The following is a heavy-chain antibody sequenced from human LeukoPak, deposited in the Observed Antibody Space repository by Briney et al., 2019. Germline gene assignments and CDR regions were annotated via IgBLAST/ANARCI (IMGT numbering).Heavy chain of an antibody. CDR2: ISHSGGST. J-gene: IGHJ4*02. CDR1: GFTFSSYA. V-gene: IGHV3-23*01. D-gene: IGHD1-26*01. CDR3: AKDPYSGSPRGCDD. Sequence: PGGSLRLSCAASGFTFSSYAMSWVRQAPGEGLEWVSTISHSGGSTFYADSVKGRFTIFRDNSKNTLYLQMNKLSVDDTAVYYCAKDPYSGSPRGCDDWGQGTLVA.